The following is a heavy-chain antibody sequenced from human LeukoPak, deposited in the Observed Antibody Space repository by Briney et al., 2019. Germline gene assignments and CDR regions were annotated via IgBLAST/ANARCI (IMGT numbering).Heavy chain of an antibody. CDR1: GFTFSSYG. CDR3: AKDGEPHYYYMGV. CDR2: IRYDGSNK. D-gene: IGHD1-26*01. Sequence: GGSLRLSCAASGFTFSSYGMHWVRQAPGKGLEWVAFIRYDGSNKYYADSVKGRFTISRDNSKNTLYLQMNSLRAEDTAVYYCAKDGEPHYYYMGVWGKGTTVTISS. V-gene: IGHV3-30*02. J-gene: IGHJ6*03.